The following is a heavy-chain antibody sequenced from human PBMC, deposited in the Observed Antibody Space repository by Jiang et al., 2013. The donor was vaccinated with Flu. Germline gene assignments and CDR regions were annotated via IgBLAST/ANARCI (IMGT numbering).Heavy chain of an antibody. J-gene: IGHJ6*02. D-gene: IGHD6-19*01. CDR3: ARVRWESSGWYAGWRTYYYYYGMDV. CDR2: MNPNSGNT. Sequence: GAEVKKPGASVKVSCKASGYTFTSYDINWVRQATGQGLEWMGWMNPNSGNTGYAQKFQGRVTMTRNTSISTAYMELSSLRSEDTAVYYCARVRWESSGWYAGWRTYYYYYGMDVWGQGTTVTVSS. CDR1: GYTFTSYD. V-gene: IGHV1-8*01.